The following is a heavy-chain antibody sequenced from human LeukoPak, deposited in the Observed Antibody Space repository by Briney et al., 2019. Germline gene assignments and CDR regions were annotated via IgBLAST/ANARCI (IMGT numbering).Heavy chain of an antibody. CDR3: ARHYSSSSPADY. CDR1: GGSISSYY. CDR2: IYYSGST. J-gene: IGHJ4*02. D-gene: IGHD6-13*01. Sequence: SETLSLTCTVSGGSISSYYWSWIWQPPGKGLEWIGYIYYSGSTSYNPSLKSRVTISVDTSKNQFSLKLSSVTAADTAVYYCARHYSSSSPADYWGQGTLVTVSS. V-gene: IGHV4-59*08.